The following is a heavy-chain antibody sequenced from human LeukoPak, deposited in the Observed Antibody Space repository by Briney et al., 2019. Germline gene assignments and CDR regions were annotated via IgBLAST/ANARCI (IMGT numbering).Heavy chain of an antibody. CDR3: AATAAREGYYYYYYMDV. V-gene: IGHV3-23*01. CDR1: GFTFSSYG. J-gene: IGHJ6*03. Sequence: PGGSLRLSCAASGFTFSSYGMSWVRQAPGKGLEWVSAISGSGGSTYYADSVKGRFTISRDNSKNTLYLQMNSLRAEDTAVYYCAATAAREGYYYYYYMDVWGKGTTVTISS. CDR2: ISGSGGST. D-gene: IGHD2-2*01.